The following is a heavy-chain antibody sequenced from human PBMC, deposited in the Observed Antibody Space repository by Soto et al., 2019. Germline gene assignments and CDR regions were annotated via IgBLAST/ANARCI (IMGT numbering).Heavy chain of an antibody. Sequence: EVQLVESGGGLVQPGGSLRLSCAASGLTFSSYWMHWVRQAPGKGLVWVSRINSDGSSTNYADSVKGRFTISRDNAKNTLYLQMSSLRAEDTAVYYCALSHTVTTDYRGQGTLVTVSS. J-gene: IGHJ4*02. V-gene: IGHV3-74*01. D-gene: IGHD4-17*01. CDR1: GLTFSSYW. CDR2: INSDGSST. CDR3: ALSHTVTTDY.